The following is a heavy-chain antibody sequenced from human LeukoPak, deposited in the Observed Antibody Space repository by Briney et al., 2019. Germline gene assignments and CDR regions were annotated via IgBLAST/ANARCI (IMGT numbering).Heavy chain of an antibody. Sequence: GGSLRLSCAASGFTFSSYGMQWVRQAPGKGLVWVSLTNSDGSSTTYADSVKGRFTISRDNAKNTLYLQMNSLRAEDTAVYYCAPFYSSGWYGDGYWGQGTLVTVSS. D-gene: IGHD6-19*01. CDR1: GFTFSSYG. CDR3: APFYSSGWYGDGY. V-gene: IGHV3-74*01. CDR2: TNSDGSST. J-gene: IGHJ4*02.